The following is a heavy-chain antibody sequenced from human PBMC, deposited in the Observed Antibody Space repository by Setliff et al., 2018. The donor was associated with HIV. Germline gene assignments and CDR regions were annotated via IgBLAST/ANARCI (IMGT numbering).Heavy chain of an antibody. V-gene: IGHV1-2*06. J-gene: IGHJ3*02. CDR1: GYTFTGYY. CDR3: ARLPFITIFGVLNGDDGFDI. Sequence: ASVKVSCKASGYTFTGYYMHWVRQAPGQGPEWLGRINHKSGCTRYAQKFQGRVSMTRGTAISTAYMELSRMRSDASAVYYCARLPFITIFGVLNGDDGFDIWGQGTMVTVSS. CDR2: INHKSGCT. D-gene: IGHD3-3*01.